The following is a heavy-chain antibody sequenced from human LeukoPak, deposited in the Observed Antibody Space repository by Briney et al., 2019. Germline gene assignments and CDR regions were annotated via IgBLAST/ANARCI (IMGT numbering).Heavy chain of an antibody. CDR3: ARDGYVDTAMVPTPHFDY. CDR1: GYTFTSYY. CDR2: INPSGGST. Sequence: ASVKVSCKASGYTFTSYYMHWVRQAPGQGLEWMGIINPSGGSTSYAQKFQGRVTMTRDTSTSTVYMELSSLRSEDTAVYYCARDGYVDTAMVPTPHFDYWGQGTLVTVSS. D-gene: IGHD5-18*01. V-gene: IGHV1-46*01. J-gene: IGHJ4*02.